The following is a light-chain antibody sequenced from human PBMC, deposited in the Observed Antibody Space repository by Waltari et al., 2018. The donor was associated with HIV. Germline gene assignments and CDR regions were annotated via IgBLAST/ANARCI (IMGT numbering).Light chain of an antibody. CDR2: DAS. CDR1: QIVRSY. V-gene: IGKV3-11*01. Sequence: EIVLTQSPATLSFSPEERATLSCRAIQIVRSYLAWYQQKPGRTPRLHIYDASNSATGIPARFSGCGSVTDFTLTISSLEPEDFAFYYCQQRSNWSITFGQGTRLEIK. CDR3: QQRSNWSIT. J-gene: IGKJ5*01.